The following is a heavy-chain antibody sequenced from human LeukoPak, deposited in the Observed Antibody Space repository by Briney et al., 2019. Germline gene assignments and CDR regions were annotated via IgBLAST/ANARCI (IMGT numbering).Heavy chain of an antibody. Sequence: GGSLRLSCAASGFIVSNNCMTWVRQAPGKGLEWVSIIYSGGSIYYTDSVKGRFTISRDNSKNTLYLQMNSLRAEDTAVYYCAKDEYYYGSGSPNYYYMDVWGKGTTVTVSS. J-gene: IGHJ6*03. V-gene: IGHV3-66*01. CDR3: AKDEYYYGSGSPNYYYMDV. CDR2: IYSGGSI. D-gene: IGHD3-10*01. CDR1: GFIVSNNC.